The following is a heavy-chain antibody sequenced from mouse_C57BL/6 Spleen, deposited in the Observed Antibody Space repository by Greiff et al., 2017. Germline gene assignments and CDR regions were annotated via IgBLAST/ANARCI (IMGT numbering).Heavy chain of an antibody. Sequence: EVKLLESGGGLVQPKGSLKLSCAASGFSFNTYAMNWVRQAPGKGLEWVARIRSKSNNYATYYADSVKDRFTISRDDSESMLYLQMNNLKTEDTAMYYCVRGGDYVAWFAYWGQGTLVTVSA. J-gene: IGHJ3*01. CDR2: IRSKSNNYAT. CDR1: GFSFNTYA. CDR3: VRGGDYVAWFAY. D-gene: IGHD2-4*01. V-gene: IGHV10-1*01.